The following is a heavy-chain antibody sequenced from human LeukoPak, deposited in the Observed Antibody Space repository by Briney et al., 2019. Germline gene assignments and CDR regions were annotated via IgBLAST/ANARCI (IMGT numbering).Heavy chain of an antibody. D-gene: IGHD5-24*01. CDR3: ARDHFVDGSNSRIFFAS. CDR2: IKQDGSEK. J-gene: IGHJ4*02. V-gene: IGHV3-7*01. CDR1: GFTFNSYS. Sequence: GGSLRLSCAASGFTFNSYSMNWVRQAPGKGLEWVASIKQDGSEKQYVDSVKGRFTISRDNAKNSLYLYMNSLRVEDTAVYYCARDHFVDGSNSRIFFASWGQGTLVTVSS.